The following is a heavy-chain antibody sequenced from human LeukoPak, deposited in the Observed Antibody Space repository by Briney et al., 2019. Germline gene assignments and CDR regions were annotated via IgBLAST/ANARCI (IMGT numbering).Heavy chain of an antibody. CDR3: AGVGATTSTEFDP. CDR1: GGTFSSYA. Sequence: ASVKVSCKASGGTFSSYAISWVRQAPGQGLEWMGGIIPIFGTANYAQKFQGRVTITADGSTSTAYMELSSLRSEDTAVYYCAGVGATTSTEFDPWGQGTLVTVSS. CDR2: IIPIFGTA. J-gene: IGHJ5*02. V-gene: IGHV1-69*13. D-gene: IGHD1-26*01.